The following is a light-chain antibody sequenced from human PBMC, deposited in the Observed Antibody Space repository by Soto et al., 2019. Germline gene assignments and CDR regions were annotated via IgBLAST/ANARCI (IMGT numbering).Light chain of an antibody. J-gene: IGKJ5*01. CDR2: GAS. Sequence: DIQLTQSPSSLSASVGGRVTITCQASQAISKSLNWYQQRPGKAPKLLIHGASSLESGVPSRFSGYGSGTHFTFIISSLQPEDIATYYCQQYHNLLYTFGQGTRLEIK. V-gene: IGKV1-33*01. CDR1: QAISKS. CDR3: QQYHNLLYT.